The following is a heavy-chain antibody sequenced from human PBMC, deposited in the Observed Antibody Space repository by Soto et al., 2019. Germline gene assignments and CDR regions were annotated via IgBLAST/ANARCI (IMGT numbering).Heavy chain of an antibody. CDR3: ARADGPDDFDI. V-gene: IGHV1-46*01. CDR2: INPSGGST. CDR1: GYTFTNYY. Sequence: ASVKVSCKASGYTFTNYYMHWVRQAPGQGLEWMGIINPSGGSTSYAQKFQGRVTMTRDTSTSTVYMELSSLRSEDTAVYYCARADGPDDFDIWGQGTMVTVSS. J-gene: IGHJ3*02.